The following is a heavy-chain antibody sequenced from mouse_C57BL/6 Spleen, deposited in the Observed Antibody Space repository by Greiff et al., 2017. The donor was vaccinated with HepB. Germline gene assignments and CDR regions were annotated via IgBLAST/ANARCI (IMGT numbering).Heavy chain of an antibody. V-gene: IGHV5-9*01. J-gene: IGHJ2*01. CDR3: ARRYGSNYFDY. CDR2: ISGGGGNT. D-gene: IGHD1-1*01. Sequence: EVQGVESGGGLVKPGGSLKLSCAASGFTFSSYTMSWVRQTPEKRLEWVATISGGGGNTYYPDSVKGRFTISRDNAKNTLYLQMSSLRSEDTALYYCARRYGSNYFDYWGQGTTLTVSS. CDR1: GFTFSSYT.